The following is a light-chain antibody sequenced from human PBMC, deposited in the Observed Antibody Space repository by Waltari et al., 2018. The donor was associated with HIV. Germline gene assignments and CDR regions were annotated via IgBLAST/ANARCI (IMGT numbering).Light chain of an antibody. Sequence: AIQMTQSPSPLSASVGDSVTITCQASQGIRHDLGWYQQKPGNAPKLLIYAASSLQSGVPSRFSGSGSGTDFTLTISSLQPEDFATYYCLQDYNYPRTFGQGTKVEIK. J-gene: IGKJ1*01. V-gene: IGKV1-6*01. CDR1: QGIRHD. CDR3: LQDYNYPRT. CDR2: AAS.